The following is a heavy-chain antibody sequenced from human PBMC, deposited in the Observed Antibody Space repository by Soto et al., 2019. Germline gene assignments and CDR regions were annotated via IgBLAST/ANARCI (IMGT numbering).Heavy chain of an antibody. CDR3: ARLNHGWAAGTYYYYYYMDV. V-gene: IGHV4-34*01. CDR1: GGSLSGYY. CDR2: INHSGST. J-gene: IGHJ6*03. Sequence: SETLSLTCAVYGGSLSGYYWSWIRQPPGKGLEWIGEINHSGSTNYNPSLKSRVTISVDTSKNQFSLKLSSVTAADTAVYYCARLNHGWAAGTYYYYYYMDVWGKGTTVTVSS. D-gene: IGHD6-13*01.